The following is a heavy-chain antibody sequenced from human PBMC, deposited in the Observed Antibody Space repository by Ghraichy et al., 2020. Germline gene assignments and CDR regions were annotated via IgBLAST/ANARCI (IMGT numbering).Heavy chain of an antibody. Sequence: ETLSLTCAASGFTFSDSWMSWVRQAPGKGLEWVANINPDGSGKNFVDSVKGRFTISRDNAKNSLYLQMNSLRAEDTAVYYCARQSTSAGYAVDIWGQGTMVTVSS. V-gene: IGHV3-7*01. CDR1: GFTFSDSW. D-gene: IGHD5/OR15-5a*01. CDR3: ARQSTSAGYAVDI. CDR2: INPDGSGK. J-gene: IGHJ3*02.